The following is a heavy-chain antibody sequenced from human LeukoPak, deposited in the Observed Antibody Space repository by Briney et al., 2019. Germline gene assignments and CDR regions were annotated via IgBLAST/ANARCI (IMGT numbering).Heavy chain of an antibody. CDR1: GGSISSGGYC. CDR3: ARDTYYYDSSGYYYFDY. Sequence: SETLSLTCTVSGGSISSGGYCWSWIRQHPGKGLEWIGYIYYSGSTYYNPSLKSRVTISVDTSKNQFSLKLSSVTAADTAVYYCARDTYYYDSSGYYYFDYWGQGTLVTVSS. J-gene: IGHJ4*02. D-gene: IGHD3-22*01. CDR2: IYYSGST. V-gene: IGHV4-31*03.